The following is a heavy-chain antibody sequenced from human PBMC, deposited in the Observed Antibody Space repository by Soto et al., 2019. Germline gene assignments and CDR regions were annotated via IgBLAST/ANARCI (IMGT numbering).Heavy chain of an antibody. D-gene: IGHD3-22*01. Sequence: ASVKVSCKASGYTFTSYDINWVRQATGQGLEWMGWMNPNSGNTGYAQKFQGRVTMTRNTSISTAYMELSSLRSEDTAVYYCARGPTYYYDSSGYSHLSDYWGQGTLVTVSS. V-gene: IGHV1-8*01. J-gene: IGHJ4*02. CDR3: ARGPTYYYDSSGYSHLSDY. CDR1: GYTFTSYD. CDR2: MNPNSGNT.